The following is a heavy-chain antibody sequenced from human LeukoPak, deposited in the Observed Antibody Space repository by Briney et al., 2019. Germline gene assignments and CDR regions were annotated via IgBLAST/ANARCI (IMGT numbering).Heavy chain of an antibody. J-gene: IGHJ4*02. CDR3: ARDLMTTVTHGDFDY. V-gene: IGHV1-69*13. CDR1: GYTFTGYY. D-gene: IGHD4-17*01. CDR2: IIPIFGTA. Sequence: ASVKVSCKASGYTFTGYYMHWVRQAPGQGLEWMGGIIPIFGTANYAQKFQGRVTITADESTSTAYMELSSLRSEDTAVYYCARDLMTTVTHGDFDYWGQGTLVTVSS.